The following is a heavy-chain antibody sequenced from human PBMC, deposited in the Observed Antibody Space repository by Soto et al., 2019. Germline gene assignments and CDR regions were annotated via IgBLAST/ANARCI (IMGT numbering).Heavy chain of an antibody. D-gene: IGHD5-12*01. CDR2: IYSDGST. CDR3: ANQRGGYDRDFDY. V-gene: IGHV3-66*01. CDR1: GFTVTRNY. Sequence: EVQLVESGGGLVQPGGSLRLSCAASGFTVTRNYMSWVRQAPGKGLEWVSVIYSDGSTYYADSVKGRFTISRDNSKNTLYLQMNSLRAEDTAVYYCANQRGGYDRDFDYWGQGTLVTVSS. J-gene: IGHJ4*02.